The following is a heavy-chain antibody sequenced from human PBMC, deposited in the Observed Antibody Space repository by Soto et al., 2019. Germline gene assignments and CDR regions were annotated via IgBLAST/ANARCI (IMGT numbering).Heavy chain of an antibody. D-gene: IGHD3-16*01. J-gene: IGHJ6*02. CDR3: ARGNPFNYAGFDV. CDR1: GYTFSDFD. V-gene: IGHV1-8*01. CDR2: MNAKSGDT. Sequence: QAHLEQSGAELKRPGASVKVSCKASGYTFSDFDINWLRQASGQGPEWMGWMNAKSGDTSFPQRFQGKFNMTWDSSLSHSYMGGGSLTSDDTAIYYCARGNPFNYAGFDVWGQGTTVAVSS.